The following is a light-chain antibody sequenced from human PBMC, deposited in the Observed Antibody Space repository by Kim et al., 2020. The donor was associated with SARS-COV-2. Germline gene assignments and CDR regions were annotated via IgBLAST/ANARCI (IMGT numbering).Light chain of an antibody. CDR3: NSRDSSGNTGV. CDR2: GKN. Sequence: GKKVRSTGQGSSLRSYNESWCQQKARQAPGIVIYGKNKQPSGSPDRCSGGSSGNTASLNITGAQAEDEADYYCNSRDSSGNTGVFGGGTQLTVL. J-gene: IGLJ3*02. CDR1: SLRSYN. V-gene: IGLV3-19*01.